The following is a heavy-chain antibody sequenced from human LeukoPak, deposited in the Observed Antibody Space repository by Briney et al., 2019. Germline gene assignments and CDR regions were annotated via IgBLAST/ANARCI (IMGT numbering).Heavy chain of an antibody. CDR1: GGSITITNY. Sequence: SGTLSLTCGVSGGSITITNYWTWARQPPGKGLEWIGEVNLQGSTNYNPSLMGRVAISVDPSENQISLQLTSVTAADTAVYYCAREGGPYRPLDYSGQGTLVTDSS. CDR2: VNLQGST. CDR3: AREGGPYRPLDY. J-gene: IGHJ4*02. V-gene: IGHV4-4*02.